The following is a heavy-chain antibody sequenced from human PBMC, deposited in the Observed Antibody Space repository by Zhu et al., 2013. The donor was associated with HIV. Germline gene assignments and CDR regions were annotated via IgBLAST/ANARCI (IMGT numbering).Heavy chain of an antibody. CDR2: IIPIFGTA. J-gene: IGHJ5*02. V-gene: IGHV1-69*01. CDR1: GGTFSSYA. CDR3: ARDLLDGVQLEPSGNWFDP. D-gene: IGHD5-18*01. Sequence: QVQLVQSGAEVKKPGSSVKVSCKASGGTFSSYAISWVRQAPGQGLEWMGGIIPIFGTANYAQKFQGRVTITADESTSTAYMELSSLRSEDTAVYYCARDLLDGVQLEPSGNWFDPWGQGTLVTVSS.